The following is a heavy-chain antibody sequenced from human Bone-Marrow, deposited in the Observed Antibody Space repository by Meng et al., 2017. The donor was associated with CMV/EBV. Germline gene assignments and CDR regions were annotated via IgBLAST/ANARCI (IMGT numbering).Heavy chain of an antibody. CDR3: ARGDSFWSAEYNNGLDV. CDR1: GLTFNDVW. Sequence: ESLKISCAVSGLTFNDVWMSWVRQAPGKGLEWIGYIYYTGSTTYNPSLNSRVTLSVDTSKNQLSLKLTSVTAADTAMYFCARGDSFWSAEYNNGLDVWGQGTTVTVSS. CDR2: IYYTGST. J-gene: IGHJ6*02. V-gene: IGHV4-59*01. D-gene: IGHD3-3*01.